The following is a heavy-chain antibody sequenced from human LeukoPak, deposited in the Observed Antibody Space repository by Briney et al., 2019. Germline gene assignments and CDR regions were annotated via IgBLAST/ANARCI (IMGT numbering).Heavy chain of an antibody. CDR1: GHNFTNYW. V-gene: IGHV5-51*01. J-gene: IGHJ6*03. D-gene: IGHD2-2*01. CDR2: IYLFDSDT. CDR3: ARRAAKAYDYYYYYMDL. Sequence: PGGSLRLSCKGSGHNFTNYWIGWVRQMPGKGLEWMGIIYLFDSDTKYSPSFQSQVTISADKSINTAYLQWNSLKASDTAMYYCARRAAKAYDYYYYYMDLWGKGTTVTVSS.